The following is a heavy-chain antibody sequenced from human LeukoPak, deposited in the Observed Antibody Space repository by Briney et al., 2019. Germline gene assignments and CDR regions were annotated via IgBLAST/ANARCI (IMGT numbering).Heavy chain of an antibody. V-gene: IGHV3-21*01. D-gene: IGHD6-13*01. Sequence: PGGSLRLSCAASGFTFSSYSMNWVRQAAGKGLEWVSSISSSSSYIYYADSVKGRFTISRDNAKNSLYLQMNSLRAEDTAVYYCASLGIAAAGRDYFDYWGQGTLVTISS. J-gene: IGHJ4*02. CDR1: GFTFSSYS. CDR3: ASLGIAAAGRDYFDY. CDR2: ISSSSSYI.